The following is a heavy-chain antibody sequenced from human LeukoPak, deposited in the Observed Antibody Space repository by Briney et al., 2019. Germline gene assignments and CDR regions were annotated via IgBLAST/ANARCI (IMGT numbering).Heavy chain of an antibody. CDR1: GFTFSSYD. Sequence: PGGSLRLSCVASGFTFSSYDMAWVRQAPGKGLEWVFAISNSGDRTFYADSVKGRFTISRDNSKNTLYLQMNSLRAEDTAVYYCAKGRCSSTNCYGILDYWGQGTLVTVSS. CDR2: ISNSGDRT. D-gene: IGHD2-2*01. V-gene: IGHV3-23*01. J-gene: IGHJ4*02. CDR3: AKGRCSSTNCYGILDY.